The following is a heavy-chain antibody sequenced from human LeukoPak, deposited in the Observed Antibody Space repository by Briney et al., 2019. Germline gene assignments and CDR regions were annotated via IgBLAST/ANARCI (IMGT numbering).Heavy chain of an antibody. V-gene: IGHV3-23*01. Sequence: GGSLRLSCAASGFTFSSFGMSWVRQAPGKGLEWVSAISSTGGTAYYADSVKGRFTISRDNSKNTLYLQMNSLRAEDTAVYYCAKSGYNRFDYWGQGTLVTVSS. J-gene: IGHJ4*02. CDR2: ISSTGGTA. CDR3: AKSGYNRFDY. CDR1: GFTFSSFG. D-gene: IGHD5-24*01.